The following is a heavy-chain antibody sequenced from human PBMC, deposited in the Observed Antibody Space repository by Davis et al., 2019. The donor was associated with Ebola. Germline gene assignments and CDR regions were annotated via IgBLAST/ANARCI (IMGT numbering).Heavy chain of an antibody. CDR1: GFTFSGPA. J-gene: IGHJ4*02. D-gene: IGHD5-12*01. CDR2: IRSKANSYAT. Sequence: GESLKISCAASGFTFSGPAMHWVRQASGKGLEWVGRIRSKANSYATAYAASVKGRFTISRDDSKNTAYLQMNSLKTEDTAVYYCARDLGRVATIGFDYWGQGTLVTVSS. V-gene: IGHV3-73*01. CDR3: ARDLGRVATIGFDY.